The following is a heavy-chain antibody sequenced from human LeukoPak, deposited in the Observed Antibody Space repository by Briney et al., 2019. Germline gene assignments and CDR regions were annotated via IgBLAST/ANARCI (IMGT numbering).Heavy chain of an antibody. V-gene: IGHV4-30-4*08. CDR1: GGSISSGDYY. CDR2: IYYSGST. Sequence: SQTLSLTCTVSGGSISSGDYYWSWIRQPPGKGLEWIGYIYYSGSTYSNPSLKSRVTISVDTSKNQFSLKLSSVTAADTAVYYCARTIVGATMALDYWGQGTLVTVSS. CDR3: ARTIVGATMALDY. J-gene: IGHJ4*02. D-gene: IGHD1-26*01.